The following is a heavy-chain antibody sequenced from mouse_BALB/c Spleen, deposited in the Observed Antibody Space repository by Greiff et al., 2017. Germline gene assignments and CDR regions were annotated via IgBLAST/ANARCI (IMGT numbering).Heavy chain of an antibody. CDR3: ARDNYGSSYKAMDY. J-gene: IGHJ4*01. CDR1: GFSLTSYG. D-gene: IGHD1-1*01. CDR2: IWAGGST. Sequence: VQVVESGPGLVAPSQSLSITCTVSGFSLTSYGVHWVRQPPGKGLEWLGVIWAGGSTNYNSALMSRLSISKDNSKSQVFLKMNSLQTDDTAMYYCARDNYGSSYKAMDYWGQGTSVTVSS. V-gene: IGHV2-9*02.